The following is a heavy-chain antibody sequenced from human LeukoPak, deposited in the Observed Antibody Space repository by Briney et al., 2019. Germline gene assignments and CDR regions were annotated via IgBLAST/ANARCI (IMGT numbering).Heavy chain of an antibody. CDR3: ARELLVAAAGYYFDY. V-gene: IGHV4-61*10. CDR1: GGSISSGSYY. CDR2: INHSGST. D-gene: IGHD6-13*01. Sequence: SETLSLTCTVSGGSISSGSYYWSWIRQPAGKGLEWIGEINHSGSTNYNPSLKSRVTISVDTSKNQFSLKLSSVTAADTAVYYCARELLVAAAGYYFDYWGQGTLVTVST. J-gene: IGHJ4*02.